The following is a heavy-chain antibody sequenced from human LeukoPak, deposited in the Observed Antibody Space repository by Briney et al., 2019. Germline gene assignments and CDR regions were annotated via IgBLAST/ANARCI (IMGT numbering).Heavy chain of an antibody. CDR1: GFTFSSYA. CDR3: AKDPAIVVVPAAKGEDFDY. Sequence: PGGSLRLSCAASGFTFSSYAMSWVRQAPGRGLEWVSAISGSGGSTYYADSVKGRFTISRDNSKNTLYLQMNSLRAEDTAVYYCAKDPAIVVVPAAKGEDFDYWGQGTLVTVSS. D-gene: IGHD2-2*01. J-gene: IGHJ4*02. CDR2: ISGSGGST. V-gene: IGHV3-23*01.